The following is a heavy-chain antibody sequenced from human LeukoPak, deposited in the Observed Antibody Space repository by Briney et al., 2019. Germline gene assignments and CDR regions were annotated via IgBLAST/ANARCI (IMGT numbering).Heavy chain of an antibody. Sequence: GGSLRLSCAASGFTFSSYAMSWVRQAPGKGLEWVSAISGRGGSTYYADSVKGRFTISRDNSKNTLYLQMNSLRAEDTAVYYCAKFSHIVVVVAALDYWGQGTLVTVSS. D-gene: IGHD2-15*01. CDR3: AKFSHIVVVVAALDY. CDR1: GFTFSSYA. V-gene: IGHV3-23*01. CDR2: ISGRGGST. J-gene: IGHJ4*02.